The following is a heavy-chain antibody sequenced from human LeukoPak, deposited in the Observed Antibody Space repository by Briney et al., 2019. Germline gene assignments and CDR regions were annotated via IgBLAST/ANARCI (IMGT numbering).Heavy chain of an antibody. CDR1: GYSISSGYY. D-gene: IGHD6-13*01. CDR2: IYHSGNT. CDR3: ARDPRSTYSTTWYGGWYFDL. J-gene: IGHJ2*01. Sequence: PSETLSLTCAVSGYSISSGYYWGWIRQPPGKGLEWIGSIYHSGNTFYNPSLKSRVTISLDTSKNEFSLTLSSVTAADAAPYYCARDPRSTYSTTWYGGWYFDLWGRGTLVTVSS. V-gene: IGHV4-38-2*02.